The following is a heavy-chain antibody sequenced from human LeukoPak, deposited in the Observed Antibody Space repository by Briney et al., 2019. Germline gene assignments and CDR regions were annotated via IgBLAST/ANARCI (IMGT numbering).Heavy chain of an antibody. CDR2: ISGSGVST. CDR1: GFTFGDYA. V-gene: IGHV3-23*01. D-gene: IGHD1-26*01. J-gene: IGHJ6*03. CDR3: AKDGGTYPYFLDV. Sequence: PGGSLRLSCTTSGFTFGDYAMSWFRQAPGKGLEWVSAISGSGVSTYYADSVKGRFTISRDNSRDTLYLQMDSLRAEDTAIYICAKDGGTYPYFLDVWGKGTTVIVSS.